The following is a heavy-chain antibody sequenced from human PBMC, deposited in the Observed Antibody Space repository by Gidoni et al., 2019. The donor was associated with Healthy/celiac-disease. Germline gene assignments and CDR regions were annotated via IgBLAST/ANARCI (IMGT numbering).Heavy chain of an antibody. Sequence: QVQLVESGGGVVQPGRSMRLSCAASGLTFSSYGIHWVRQAPGKGLEWVAVIWYDGSNKYYSDSVKGRFTISRDNSKNTLYLQMNSLRAEDTAVYYCAREIMTTVTTSWFDPWGQGTLVTVSS. CDR2: IWYDGSNK. D-gene: IGHD4-17*01. CDR1: GLTFSSYG. CDR3: AREIMTTVTTSWFDP. V-gene: IGHV3-33*01. J-gene: IGHJ5*02.